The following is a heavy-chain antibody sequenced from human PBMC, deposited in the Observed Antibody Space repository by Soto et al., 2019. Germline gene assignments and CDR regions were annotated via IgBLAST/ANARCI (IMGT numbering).Heavy chain of an antibody. CDR3: ARAGTRETVVVPAAMLYDMDV. D-gene: IGHD2-2*01. CDR1: GFTFSSYW. CDR2: IKQDGSEK. Sequence: GGSLRLSCAASGFTFSSYWMSWVRQAPGKGLEWVANIKQDGSEKYYVDSVKGRFTISRDNAKNSLYLQMNSLRAEDTAVYYCARAGTRETVVVPAAMLYDMDVWGQGTTVTVSS. J-gene: IGHJ6*02. V-gene: IGHV3-7*05.